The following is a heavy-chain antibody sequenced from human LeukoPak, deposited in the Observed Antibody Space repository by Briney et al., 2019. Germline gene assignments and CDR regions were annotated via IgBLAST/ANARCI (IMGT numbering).Heavy chain of an antibody. Sequence: GGSLRLSCAASGFTFSSYRMNWVRQAPGKGLEWASSISSSSSYIYYADSVKGRFTISRDNAKNSLYLQMNSLRAEDTAVYYCATKSVSGDPFDYWGQGTLVTVSS. CDR3: ATKSVSGDPFDY. D-gene: IGHD3-10*01. V-gene: IGHV3-21*01. CDR2: ISSSSSYI. J-gene: IGHJ4*02. CDR1: GFTFSSYR.